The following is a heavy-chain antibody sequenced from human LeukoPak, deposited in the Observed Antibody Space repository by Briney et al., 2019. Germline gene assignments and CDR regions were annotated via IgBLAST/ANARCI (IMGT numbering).Heavy chain of an antibody. D-gene: IGHD3-9*01. V-gene: IGHV3-74*01. Sequence: PGGSLRLSCAASGFTFSSYAMSWVRQAPGKGLVWVSRINSDGSSTSYADSVKGRFTISRDNTKNTLYLQMNSLRAEDTAVYYCARGPPYDILDYWGQGTLVTVSS. CDR3: ARGPPYDILDY. CDR2: INSDGSST. CDR1: GFTFSSYA. J-gene: IGHJ4*02.